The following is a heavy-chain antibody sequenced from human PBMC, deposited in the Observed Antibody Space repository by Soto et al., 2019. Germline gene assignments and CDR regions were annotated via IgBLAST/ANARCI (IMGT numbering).Heavy chain of an antibody. J-gene: IGHJ5*02. Sequence: QVQLLQSGAEVKKPGSSVKVSCKASGGTFSNYAITWVRQAPGQGLELLGRIIPIFGSTNFAQKFQGRVTLNADESTTTVYMELSSLRSDDTAVYFCAKDGGKDGYFGNWFDPWGQGTLVTVSS. D-gene: IGHD5-18*01. CDR2: IIPIFGST. CDR3: AKDGGKDGYFGNWFDP. CDR1: GGTFSNYA. V-gene: IGHV1-69*15.